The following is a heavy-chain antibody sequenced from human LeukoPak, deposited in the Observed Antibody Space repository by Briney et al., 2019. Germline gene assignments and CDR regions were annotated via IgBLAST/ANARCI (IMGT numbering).Heavy chain of an antibody. CDR1: GGSISSGGYY. Sequence: PSETLSLTCTVSGGSISSGGYYWSWIRQHPGKGLEWIGYIYYSGSTYYNPSLKSRATISVDTSKNQFSLKLSSVTAADTAVYYCASHLWEQQLGVVYWGQGTLVTVSS. CDR3: ASHLWEQQLGVVY. J-gene: IGHJ4*02. V-gene: IGHV4-31*03. D-gene: IGHD6-13*01. CDR2: IYYSGST.